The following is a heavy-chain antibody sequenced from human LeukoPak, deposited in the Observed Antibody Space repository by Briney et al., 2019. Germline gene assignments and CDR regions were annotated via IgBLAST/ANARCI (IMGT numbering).Heavy chain of an antibody. CDR3: ARRGYGSGSFVDV. V-gene: IGHV3-74*01. D-gene: IGHD3-10*01. J-gene: IGHJ6*04. CDR2: IKSDGSRT. CDR1: GFTLSNYW. Sequence: GGSLRLSCAASGFTLSNYWMHWVRQAPGKGLVWVSRIKSDGSRTDYADSVKGRFTLSRDNAKNTLYLQMNSLRAEDTAVYYCARRGYGSGSFVDVWGKGTTVTVSS.